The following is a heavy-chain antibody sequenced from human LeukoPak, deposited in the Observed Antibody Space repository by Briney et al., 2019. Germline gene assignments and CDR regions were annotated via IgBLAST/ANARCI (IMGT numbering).Heavy chain of an antibody. CDR3: ARDVGGSLDY. CDR2: IKGDESAK. V-gene: IGHV3-7*01. Sequence: PGESLKISCAASGFTFSTYWMAWVRQAPGKGLEWVANIKGDESAKHQADSVKGRFTISRDNAQNSVYLQMSSLRGEDTAVYYCARDVGGSLDYWGQGTLVTVSS. D-gene: IGHD1-26*01. CDR1: GFTFSTYW. J-gene: IGHJ4*02.